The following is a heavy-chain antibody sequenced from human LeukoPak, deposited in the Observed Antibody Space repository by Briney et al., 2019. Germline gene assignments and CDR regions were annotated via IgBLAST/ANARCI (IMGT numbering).Heavy chain of an antibody. J-gene: IGHJ6*02. D-gene: IGHD3-3*01. CDR2: INPNSGGT. V-gene: IGHV1-2*02. CDR3: ARDHPGAVPYYDFWSGYPTRSYGMDV. CDR1: GYTFTGYY. Sequence: EASVKVSCKASGYTFTGYYMHWVRQAPGQGLEWMGWINPNSGGTNYAQKFQGRVTMTRDTSISTAYMELSRLRSDDTAVYYCARDHPGAVPYYDFWSGYPTRSYGMDVWGQGTTVTVSS.